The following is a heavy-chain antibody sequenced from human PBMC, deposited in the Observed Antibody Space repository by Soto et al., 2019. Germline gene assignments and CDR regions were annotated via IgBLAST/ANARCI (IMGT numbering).Heavy chain of an antibody. CDR3: ARQSGAAPVY. J-gene: IGHJ4*02. Sequence: SETLSLTCAVSGDSISGYYWTWIRQPPGKGLEWVGSISYSGTTDYNSSLKSRVALSVDTAKNQFSRKLRSVTAAGTAVYYCARQSGAAPVYWGQGTVVTVSS. CDR1: GDSISGYY. CDR2: ISYSGTT. V-gene: IGHV4-39*01. D-gene: IGHD1-26*01.